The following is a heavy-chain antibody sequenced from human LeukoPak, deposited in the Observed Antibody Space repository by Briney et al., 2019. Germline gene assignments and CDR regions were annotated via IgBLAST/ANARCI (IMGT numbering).Heavy chain of an antibody. Sequence: ASVKVSCEAPGYTFTAYYIYWVRQAPGQGLEWMGWINPNSGVTNYAQSFQGRVTMTRDTSISATYMEPSRLRSDDTAVYYCARDQGDYYFDYWGQGTLVTVSS. J-gene: IGHJ4*02. CDR1: GYTFTAYY. CDR2: INPNSGVT. D-gene: IGHD2-21*02. V-gene: IGHV1-2*02. CDR3: ARDQGDYYFDY.